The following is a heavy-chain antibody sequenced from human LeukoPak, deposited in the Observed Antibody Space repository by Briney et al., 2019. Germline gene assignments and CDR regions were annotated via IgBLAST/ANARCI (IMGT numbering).Heavy chain of an antibody. J-gene: IGHJ3*01. V-gene: IGHV4-39*01. Sequence: SETLSLTCIVSGGSISSSGYYWDWIRQPPGKGLEWIGNFYYTGSTYYNPSLKSRITISVDTSKNQFSLKLRSVTAADTAVYYCARHSRSGYGDYESAFDVWGQGTMVTVSS. CDR1: GGSISSSGYY. CDR2: FYYTGST. D-gene: IGHD5-12*01. CDR3: ARHSRSGYGDYESAFDV.